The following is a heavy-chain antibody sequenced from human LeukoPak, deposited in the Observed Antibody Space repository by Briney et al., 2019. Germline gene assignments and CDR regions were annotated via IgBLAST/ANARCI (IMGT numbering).Heavy chain of an antibody. CDR1: GYTFTSYY. V-gene: IGHV1-46*01. D-gene: IGHD2-2*01. J-gene: IGHJ4*02. CDR3: ARGYCSSTSCYHVLRFLEWFY. CDR2: INPSGGST. Sequence: ASVKVSCKASGYTFTSYYMHWVRQAPGQGLEWMGIINPSGGSTGYAQKFQGRVTMTRDTSTSTVYMELSSLRSEDTAVYYCARGYCSSTSCYHVLRFLEWFYWGQGTLVTVSS.